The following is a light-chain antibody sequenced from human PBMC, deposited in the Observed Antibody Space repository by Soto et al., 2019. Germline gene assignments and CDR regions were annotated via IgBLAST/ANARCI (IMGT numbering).Light chain of an antibody. V-gene: IGKV3-15*01. J-gene: IGKJ2*01. CDR1: QSVSSS. CDR3: QQYNNWPPYT. CDR2: GAS. Sequence: EIVMTQSPATRSVSPGERATLSSRDSQSVSSSLAWYQQKPGQAPRLLIYGASTRATGIPARFSGSGSGTEFTLTISSLQSEDFAVYYCQQYNNWPPYTFGQGTKLEIK.